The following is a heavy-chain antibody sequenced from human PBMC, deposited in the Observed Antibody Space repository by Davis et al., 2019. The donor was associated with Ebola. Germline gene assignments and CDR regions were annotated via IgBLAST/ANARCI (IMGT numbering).Heavy chain of an antibody. CDR1: GFTFDDYA. J-gene: IGHJ6*02. CDR3: AKDIVGAAAGTGYYGMDV. D-gene: IGHD6-13*01. Sequence: SLKISCAASGFTFDDYAMHWVRQAPGKGLEWVSGISWNSGSIGYADSVKGRFTISRDNAKNSLYLQMNSLRAEDTALYYCAKDIVGAAAGTGYYGMDVWGQGTTVTVSS. V-gene: IGHV3-9*01. CDR2: ISWNSGSI.